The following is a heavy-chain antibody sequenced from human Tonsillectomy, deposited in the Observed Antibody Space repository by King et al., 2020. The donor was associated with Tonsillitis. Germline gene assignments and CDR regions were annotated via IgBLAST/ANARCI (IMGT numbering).Heavy chain of an antibody. CDR2: VYHSGIT. V-gene: IGHV4-38-2*02. CDR3: ATTRTFYFDTSGYSPDAFDI. D-gene: IGHD3-22*01. Sequence: QLQESGPGLVKPSETLSLTCTVSGYSISSGYYWGWIRQPPGKGLEWIGSVYHSGITYYNPSLKSRITISLDTSKNQFSLKLSSVTAADTAVYYCATTRTFYFDTSGYSPDAFDIWGQGTMVTVSS. J-gene: IGHJ3*02. CDR1: GYSISSGYY.